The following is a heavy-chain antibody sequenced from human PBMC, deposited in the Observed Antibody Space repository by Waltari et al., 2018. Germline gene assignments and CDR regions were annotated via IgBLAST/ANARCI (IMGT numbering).Heavy chain of an antibody. D-gene: IGHD5-12*01. CDR2: ISFDGSNK. V-gene: IGHV3-30-3*01. CDR1: GFIFISYA. CDR3: ARGPGGYSGYFDY. Sequence: QVQLVESGGGVVQPGRSVRFSCAASGFIFISYAMYWVRQAPGKGLEWLSLISFDGSNKNNADSVKGRFTISRDNSKNTVYLQMNSLRPEDTAIYYCARGPGGYSGYFDYWGQGILVTVSS. J-gene: IGHJ4*02.